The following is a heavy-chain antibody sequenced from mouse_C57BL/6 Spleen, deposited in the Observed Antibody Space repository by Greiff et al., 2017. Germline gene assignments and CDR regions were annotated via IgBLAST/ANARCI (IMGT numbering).Heavy chain of an antibody. CDR3: ARRYYGYDGFLFDY. J-gene: IGHJ2*01. V-gene: IGHV1-9*01. Sequence: QVQLQQSGAELMKPGASVKLSCKATGYTFTGYWIAWVKQRPGHGLEWIGEILTGSGSTNYNEKFKGKATFTADTSSTSAYMQLSSLTTKASVIYYSARRYYGYDGFLFDYWGQGTTLTVSS. CDR2: ILTGSGST. D-gene: IGHD2-2*01. CDR1: GYTFTGYW.